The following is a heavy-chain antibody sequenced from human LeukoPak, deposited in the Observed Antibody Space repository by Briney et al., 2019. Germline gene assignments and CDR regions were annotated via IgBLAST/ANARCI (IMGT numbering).Heavy chain of an antibody. J-gene: IGHJ4*02. CDR3: ARMYGDYLGY. CDR1: GFTFSSYE. D-gene: IGHD4-17*01. CDR2: ISSSGSTI. V-gene: IGHV3-48*03. Sequence: GSLRLSCAASGFTFSSYEMHWARQAPGKGLEWVSYISSSGSTIYYADSVKGRFTISRDNAKNALYPQMNSLRAEDTAVFYCARMYGDYLGYWGQGTLVTVFS.